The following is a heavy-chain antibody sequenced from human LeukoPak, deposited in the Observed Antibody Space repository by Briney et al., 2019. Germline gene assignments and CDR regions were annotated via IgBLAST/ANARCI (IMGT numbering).Heavy chain of an antibody. CDR3: ARHTKFDYGDYVPAYFDY. CDR1: GYSFTNYW. J-gene: IGHJ4*02. D-gene: IGHD4-17*01. Sequence: GESLKISCKGSGYSFTNYWIGWVRQMPGKGLEWMGIIYPGDSDTRYSPSFQGQVTISSDKSISTAYLQWSSLKASDTAMYYCARHTKFDYGDYVPAYFDYWGQGTLDTVSS. CDR2: IYPGDSDT. V-gene: IGHV5-51*01.